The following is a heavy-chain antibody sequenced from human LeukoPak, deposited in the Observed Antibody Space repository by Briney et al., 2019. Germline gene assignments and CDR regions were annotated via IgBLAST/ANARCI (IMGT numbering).Heavy chain of an antibody. V-gene: IGHV3-30-3*01. Sequence: PGGSLRLSCAASGFTFSSYAMHWVRQAPCKGLEWVAVISYDGSNKYYADSVKGRFTISRDNSKNTLYLQMNSLRAEDTAVYYCARGPEYSSSSDWFDPWGQGTLVTVSS. CDR2: ISYDGSNK. CDR3: ARGPEYSSSSDWFDP. J-gene: IGHJ5*02. D-gene: IGHD6-6*01. CDR1: GFTFSSYA.